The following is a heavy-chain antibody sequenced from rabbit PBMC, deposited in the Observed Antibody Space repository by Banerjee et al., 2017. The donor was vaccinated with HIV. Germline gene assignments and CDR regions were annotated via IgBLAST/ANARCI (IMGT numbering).Heavy chain of an antibody. J-gene: IGHJ4*01. V-gene: IGHV1S45*01. CDR1: GFSFSSSYW. Sequence: QEQLVESGGDLVKPEGSLTLTCTASGFSFSSSYWICWVRQAPGKGLEWIGCIGTGNNGGTYYANWAKGRFTISKTSSTTVTLQMTSLTAADTATYFCARDPYSSTSGVYSHYFKLWGPGTLVTVS. CDR3: ARDPYSSTSGVYSHYFKL. D-gene: IGHD1-1*01. CDR2: IGTGNNGGT.